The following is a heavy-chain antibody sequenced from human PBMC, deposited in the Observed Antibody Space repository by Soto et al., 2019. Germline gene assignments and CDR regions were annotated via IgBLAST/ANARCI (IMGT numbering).Heavy chain of an antibody. CDR2: INHSGST. Sequence: QVQLQQWGAGLLKPSETMSLTCAVYGGSFSGYYWSWIRQTPGKGREWLGKINHSGSTNYNPFLKSRVTISVDTSKNQFSLKLSSVTAADTAVYYCARGGRFRLLWPFDPWGQGTLVTVSS. CDR3: ARGGRFRLLWPFDP. CDR1: GGSFSGYY. J-gene: IGHJ5*02. V-gene: IGHV4-34*01. D-gene: IGHD2-21*01.